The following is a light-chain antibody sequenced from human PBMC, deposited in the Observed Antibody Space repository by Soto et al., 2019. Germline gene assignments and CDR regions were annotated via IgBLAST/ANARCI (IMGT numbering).Light chain of an antibody. CDR3: QQYGSSTLT. J-gene: IGKJ4*01. CDR1: QSVSSSY. V-gene: IGKV3-20*01. CDR2: GAS. Sequence: EIVWTQSPGTLSLSPGERATLSCRASQSVSSSYLAWYQQKPGQAPRLLIYGASSRATGIPDRFSGSGSGTDFTLTISSLETEDFAVYYCQQYGSSTLTFGGGTKVDIK.